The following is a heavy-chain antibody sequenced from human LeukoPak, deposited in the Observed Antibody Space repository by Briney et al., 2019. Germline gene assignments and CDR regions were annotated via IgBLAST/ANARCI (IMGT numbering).Heavy chain of an antibody. CDR3: ARSDGYGLIGI. J-gene: IGHJ3*02. V-gene: IGHV4-39*07. CDR2: IYSSGST. D-gene: IGHD3-10*01. CDR1: GVSISSGRNY. Sequence: SETLSLTCSVSGVSISSGRNYWGWIRQPPGKTLEWIGSIYSSGSTYYNPSLKRRVIIFDTAKNHFSLNLSSVTAADTAVYYCARSDGYGLIGIWGQGTMVTVSS.